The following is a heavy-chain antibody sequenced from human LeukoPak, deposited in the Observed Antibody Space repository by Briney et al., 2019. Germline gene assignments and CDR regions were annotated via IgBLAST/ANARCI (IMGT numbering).Heavy chain of an antibody. CDR1: GYSISSGYY. V-gene: IGHV4-38-2*02. CDR3: ARQITGTTVAPSGGVAIFDY. J-gene: IGHJ4*02. CDR2: IYHSGST. Sequence: SETLSLTCTVSGYSISSGYYWGWIRQPPGKGLEWIGSIYHSGSTYYNPSLKSRVTISVDTSKNQFSLKLSSVTAADTAVYYCARQITGTTVAPSGGVAIFDYWGQGTLVTASS. D-gene: IGHD1-20*01.